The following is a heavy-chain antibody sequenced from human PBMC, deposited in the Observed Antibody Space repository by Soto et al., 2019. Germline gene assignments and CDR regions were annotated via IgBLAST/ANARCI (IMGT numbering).Heavy chain of an antibody. CDR3: ARDRLGFYGMDV. CDR2: ISGSGGST. Sequence: EVQLLESGGGLVQPGGSLRLSCAASGFTFSSYAMSWVRQAPGKGLEWVSAISGSGGSTYYADSVKGRFTISRDNSKNTLYLQMNSLRAEDTAVYYCARDRLGFYGMDVWGQGTTVTVSS. CDR1: GFTFSSYA. J-gene: IGHJ6*02. V-gene: IGHV3-23*01. D-gene: IGHD3-22*01.